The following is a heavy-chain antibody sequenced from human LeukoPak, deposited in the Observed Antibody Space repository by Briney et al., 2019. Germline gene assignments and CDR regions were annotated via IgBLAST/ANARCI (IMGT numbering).Heavy chain of an antibody. D-gene: IGHD6-13*01. J-gene: IGHJ4*02. Sequence: GGSLRLSCAASGFTFSSYAMSWVRQAPGKGLEWVSAISGSGGSTYYADSVKGRFTISRDNSKNTLYLQMNSLRAEDTAVYYCAKTHLKKYSSSWYYFDYWGQGTLVPVSS. CDR1: GFTFSSYA. CDR3: AKTHLKKYSSSWYYFDY. V-gene: IGHV3-23*01. CDR2: ISGSGGST.